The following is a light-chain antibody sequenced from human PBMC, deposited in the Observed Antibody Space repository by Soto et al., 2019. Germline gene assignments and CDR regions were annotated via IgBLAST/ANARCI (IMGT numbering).Light chain of an antibody. CDR1: QSVASN. J-gene: IGKJ4*01. CDR3: QQYSNWPPLT. Sequence: EIVMTQYPATLSVSPGERATLSCRASQSVASNLAWYQQKPGQAPRLLIYGASTRATGIAARFSGSGSGTEFTLTISSLQSEDFAVYYCQQYSNWPPLTFGGGTKVEIK. V-gene: IGKV3D-15*01. CDR2: GAS.